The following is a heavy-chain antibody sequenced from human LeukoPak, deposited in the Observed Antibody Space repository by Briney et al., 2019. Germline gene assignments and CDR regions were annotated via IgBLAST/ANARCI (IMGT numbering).Heavy chain of an antibody. J-gene: IGHJ4*02. V-gene: IGHV3-53*01. Sequence: PGGSLRLSCAASGFTVITNDMTWVRQAPGKGLEWVSVLYSDSNTKYADSVQGRFTISRDNSKNTLYLEMNSLSPDDTSVYYCARGVEPRAANTLAYWGQGTLVTVSS. D-gene: IGHD1-14*01. CDR2: LYSDSNT. CDR1: GFTVITND. CDR3: ARGVEPRAANTLAY.